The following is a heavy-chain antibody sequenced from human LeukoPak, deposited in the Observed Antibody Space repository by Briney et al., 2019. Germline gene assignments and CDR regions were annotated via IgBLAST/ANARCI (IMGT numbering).Heavy chain of an antibody. CDR1: GFTFSSYS. V-gene: IGHV3-21*01. CDR3: ARWAGNYYGSSGYPRPFEY. Sequence: GGSLRLSCAASGFTFSSYSMNWVRQAPGKGLEWVSSISSSSSYIYYADSVKGRFTISRDNAKNSLYLQMNSLRAEDTAVYYCARWAGNYYGSSGYPRPFEYWGQGTLVTVSS. J-gene: IGHJ4*02. D-gene: IGHD3-22*01. CDR2: ISSSSSYI.